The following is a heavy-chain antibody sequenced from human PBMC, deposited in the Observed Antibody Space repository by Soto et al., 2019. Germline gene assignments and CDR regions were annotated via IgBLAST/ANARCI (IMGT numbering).Heavy chain of an antibody. CDR1: GDSLNNNW. V-gene: IGHV4-59*01. J-gene: IGHJ4*02. CDR3: ARGSPVYDS. D-gene: IGHD3-16*01. Sequence: QVQLQESGPRLVKPSETLLLTCSVSGDSLNNNWWTWIRQAPGTAPELVGYIYYKGDTRYNPSLESRVTISLDTPKNQFSLQLRSVTGADTAVYFCARGSPVYDSWGQGILVTVSS. CDR2: IYYKGDT.